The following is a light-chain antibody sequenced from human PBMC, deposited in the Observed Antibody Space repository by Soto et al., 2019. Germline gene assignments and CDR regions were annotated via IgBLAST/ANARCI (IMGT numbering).Light chain of an antibody. CDR1: SSDVGGYNY. Sequence: QSALTQPRSVSGSPGQSVTISCTGTSSDVGGYNYVSWYQQHPGKAPKLMIYDVNKRPSGVPDRFSGSKSGNTASLTISGLQADDEADYYCCSYAGTSSYVFGTGTKVTVL. J-gene: IGLJ1*01. CDR2: DVN. CDR3: CSYAGTSSYV. V-gene: IGLV2-11*01.